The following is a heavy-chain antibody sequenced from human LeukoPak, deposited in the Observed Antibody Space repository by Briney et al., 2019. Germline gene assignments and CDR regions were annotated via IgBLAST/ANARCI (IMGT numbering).Heavy chain of an antibody. Sequence: GGSLRLSCAASGFTFSSYWTSWVRQAPGKGLEWVANIKQDGSEKYYVDSVKGRFTISRDNAKNSLYLQMNSLRAEDTAVYYCARDHYFDYWGQGTLVTVSS. J-gene: IGHJ4*02. CDR1: GFTFSSYW. V-gene: IGHV3-7*01. CDR2: IKQDGSEK. CDR3: ARDHYFDY.